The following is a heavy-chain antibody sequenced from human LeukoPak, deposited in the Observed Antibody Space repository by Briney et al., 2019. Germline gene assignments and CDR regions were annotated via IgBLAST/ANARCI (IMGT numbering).Heavy chain of an antibody. CDR1: GGTFSSYA. CDR3: AYGDYGFDY. V-gene: IGHV1-69*05. Sequence: VASVKVSCKASGGTFSSYAISWVRQAPGQGLEWMGRIIPIFGTANYAQKFQGRVTITTDESTSTAYMELNSLRSEDTAVYYCAYGDYGFDYWGQGTLVTVSS. J-gene: IGHJ4*02. CDR2: IIPIFGTA. D-gene: IGHD4-17*01.